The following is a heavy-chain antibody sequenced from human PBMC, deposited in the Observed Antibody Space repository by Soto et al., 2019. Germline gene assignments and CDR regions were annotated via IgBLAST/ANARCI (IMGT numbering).Heavy chain of an antibody. CDR1: GFTFSSYG. CDR3: AREYYDILTGYYFDY. J-gene: IGHJ4*02. CDR2: IWYDGSNK. D-gene: IGHD3-9*01. V-gene: IGHV3-33*01. Sequence: GGSLRLSCAASGFTFSSYGMHWVRQAPGKGLEWVAVIWYDGSNKYYADSVKGRFTISRDNSKNTLYLQMNSLRAEDTAVYYCAREYYDILTGYYFDYWGQGTLVTVSS.